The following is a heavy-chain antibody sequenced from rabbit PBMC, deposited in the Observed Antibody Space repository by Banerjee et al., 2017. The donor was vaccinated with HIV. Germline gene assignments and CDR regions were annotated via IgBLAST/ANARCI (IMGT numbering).Heavy chain of an antibody. D-gene: IGHD4-1*01. CDR1: GFTLSSSYY. V-gene: IGHV1S43*01. CDR2: IATGDGST. CDR3: ARDSSDWNNL. Sequence: QEQLEESGGGLVKPGGTLTLTCKASGFTLSSSYYMCWVRQAPGKGLEWIGCIATGDGSTYYASWAKGRFTITRSTSLSTVTLQLTSLTAADTATYFCARDSSDWNNLWGPGTLVTVS. J-gene: IGHJ4*01.